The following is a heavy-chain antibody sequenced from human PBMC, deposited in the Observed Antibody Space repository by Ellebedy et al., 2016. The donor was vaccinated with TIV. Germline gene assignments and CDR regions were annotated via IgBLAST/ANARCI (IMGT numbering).Heavy chain of an antibody. CDR1: GGSFSGYY. CDR2: INHSGTT. Sequence: SETLSLTXAVYGGSFSGYYWSWIRQPPGKGLEWIGEINHSGTTNYSPSLKSRVTISVDTSKNQFSLKLSSVTAADTAVYYCARLNERWFDDYWGQGTRVIVSS. J-gene: IGHJ4*02. D-gene: IGHD3-10*01. V-gene: IGHV4-34*01. CDR3: ARLNERWFDDY.